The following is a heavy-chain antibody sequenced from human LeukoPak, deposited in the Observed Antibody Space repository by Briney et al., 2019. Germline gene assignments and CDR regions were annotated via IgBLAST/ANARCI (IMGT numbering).Heavy chain of an antibody. J-gene: IGHJ4*02. V-gene: IGHV3-7*05. CDR1: GFTFSSHW. CDR2: IKQDGSEI. D-gene: IGHD3-10*01. CDR3: ARDHRGVFDY. Sequence: GGSLRLSCAASGFTFSSHWMSWVRQAPGKGLEWVANIKQDGSEIHYVDSVKGRLTISRDNAKNSLYLQMNGLRAEDTAVYYCARDHRGVFDYWGQGTLVTVSS.